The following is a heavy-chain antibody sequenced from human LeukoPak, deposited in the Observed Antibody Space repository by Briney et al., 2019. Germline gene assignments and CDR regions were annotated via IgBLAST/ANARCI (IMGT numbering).Heavy chain of an antibody. CDR1: GFTFSSYA. CDR2: ISGSGGST. J-gene: IGHJ4*02. D-gene: IGHD3-22*01. V-gene: IGHV3-23*01. Sequence: GGSLRLSCAVSGFTFSSYAMNWVRLAPGKGLEWVSGISGSGGSTYYADSVKGRFTISRDNSRNTLYLQMNSLRAEDTAVYYCAKDYYDSSGVYYFDYWGQGTLVTVFS. CDR3: AKDYYDSSGVYYFDY.